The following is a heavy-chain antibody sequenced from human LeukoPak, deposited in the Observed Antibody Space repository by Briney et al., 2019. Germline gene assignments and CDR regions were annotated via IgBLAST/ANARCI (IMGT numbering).Heavy chain of an antibody. CDR3: ATAVVAASYYYYGMDV. CDR1: GYTLTELS. CDR2: FDPEDGET. D-gene: IGHD2-15*01. Sequence: ASVKVSCKVSGYTLTELSMHWVRQAPGKGLEWMGGFDPEDGETIYAQKFQGRVTMTEDTSTDTAYMELSSLRSEDTAVYHCATAVVAASYYYYGMDVWGQGTTVTVSS. V-gene: IGHV1-24*01. J-gene: IGHJ6*02.